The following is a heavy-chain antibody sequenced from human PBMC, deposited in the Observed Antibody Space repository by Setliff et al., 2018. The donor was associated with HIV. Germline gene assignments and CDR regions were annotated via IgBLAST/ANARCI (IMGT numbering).Heavy chain of an antibody. CDR1: GFSFSDYW. D-gene: IGHD6-19*01. CDR3: AKGPGYSSGWYEVGYFDY. CDR2: IKPDGSER. V-gene: IGHV3-7*03. Sequence: PGGSLRLSCAASGFSFSDYWMSWVRQTPGKGLEWVATIKPDGSERSYVDSVKGRFTISRDNAENSLYLQMNSLRAEDTAVYYCAKGPGYSSGWYEVGYFDYWGQGTLVTVSS. J-gene: IGHJ4*02.